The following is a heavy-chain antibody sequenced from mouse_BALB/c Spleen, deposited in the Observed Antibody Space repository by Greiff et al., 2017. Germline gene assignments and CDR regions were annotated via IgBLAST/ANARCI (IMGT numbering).Heavy chain of an antibody. CDR2: IYPGSGST. D-gene: IGHD1-1*01. CDR1: GYNFTSYW. Sequence: QVQLQQPGAELVKPGTSVKLSCKASGYNFTSYWINWVKLRPGQGLEWIGDIYPGSGSTNYNEKFKSKATLTVDTSSSTAYMQLSSLASEDSALYYCARNYGSSYGGYWGQGTTLTVSS. J-gene: IGHJ2*01. CDR3: ARNYGSSYGGY. V-gene: IGHV1-55*01.